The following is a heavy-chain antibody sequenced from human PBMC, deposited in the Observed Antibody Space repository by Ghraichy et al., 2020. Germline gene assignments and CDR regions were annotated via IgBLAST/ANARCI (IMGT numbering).Heavy chain of an antibody. D-gene: IGHD2-2*01. J-gene: IGHJ6*03. CDR3: ARGGLPARPWGDYYYYYYMDV. CDR1: GGSFSGYY. CDR2: INESGST. V-gene: IGHV4-34*01. Sequence: SETLSLTCAVYGGSFSGYYWSWIRQPPGKGLEWIGEINESGSTNYNPSLKSRVSISADTSKKQFSLNLSSVTAADTAVYYCARGGLPARPWGDYYYYYYMDVWGKGTTVTVSS.